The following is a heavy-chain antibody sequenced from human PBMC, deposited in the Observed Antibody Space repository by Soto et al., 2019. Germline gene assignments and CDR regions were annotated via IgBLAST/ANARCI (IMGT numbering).Heavy chain of an antibody. V-gene: IGHV4-4*02. Sequence: SETLSLTCAVSCGSFTSNNWWTWVRQPPGQGLEWIGEIYRTGSTNYNPSLRSRVTISLDKSENQFSLKVTSLTAADTAVYYCASRDPGTSVDYWGQGTLVTVSS. J-gene: IGHJ4*02. CDR1: CGSFTSNNW. CDR3: ASRDPGTSVDY. CDR2: IYRTGST. D-gene: IGHD1-7*01.